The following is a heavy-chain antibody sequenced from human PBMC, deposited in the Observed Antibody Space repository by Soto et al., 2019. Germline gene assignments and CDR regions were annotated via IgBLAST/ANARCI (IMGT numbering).Heavy chain of an antibody. CDR3: ARGEGQLANYYYYGMDV. J-gene: IGHJ6*02. CDR1: GDSVSSNSAA. Sequence: QSQTLSLTCAISGDSVSSNSAAWNWIRQSPSRGLEWLGRTYYRSKWYNDYAVSVKSRITINPDTSKNQFSLQLNSVTPEDTAVYYCARGEGQLANYYYYGMDVWGQGTTVTVSS. CDR2: TYYRSKWYN. D-gene: IGHD6-13*01. V-gene: IGHV6-1*01.